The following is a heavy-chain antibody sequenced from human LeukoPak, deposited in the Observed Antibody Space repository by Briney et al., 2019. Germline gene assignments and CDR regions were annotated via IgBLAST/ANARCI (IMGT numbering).Heavy chain of an antibody. V-gene: IGHV3-21*01. Sequence: GGSLRLSCAASGFTFSSYSMNWVRQAPGRGLEWVSSISSSSSYIYYADSVKGRFTISRDNAKNSLYLQMNSLRAEDTAVYYCARAQITVTNNWFDPWGRGTLVTVSS. J-gene: IGHJ5*02. CDR1: GFTFSSYS. CDR3: ARAQITVTNNWFDP. D-gene: IGHD4-17*01. CDR2: ISSSSSYI.